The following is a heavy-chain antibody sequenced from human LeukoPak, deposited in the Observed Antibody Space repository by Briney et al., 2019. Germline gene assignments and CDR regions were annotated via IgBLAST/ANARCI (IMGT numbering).Heavy chain of an antibody. Sequence: GGSLRPPCAPSGFPFSSFSMNWAGQPPGRGRGWFSSISSSSSYIYYADSVKGRFTISRDNAKNSLYLQMNSLRAEDTAVYYCARSGDTAMVTGHFDYWGQGTLVTVSS. CDR1: GFPFSSFS. J-gene: IGHJ4*02. CDR2: ISSSSSYI. V-gene: IGHV3-21*01. D-gene: IGHD5-18*01. CDR3: ARSGDTAMVTGHFDY.